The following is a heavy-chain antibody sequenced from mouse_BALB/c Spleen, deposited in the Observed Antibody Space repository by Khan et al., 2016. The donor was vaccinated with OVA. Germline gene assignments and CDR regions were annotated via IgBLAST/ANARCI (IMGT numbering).Heavy chain of an antibody. CDR3: ARHGKRLLRYYFDY. Sequence: QMQLEESGAELVKPGASVKLSCKASGYTFTEYIIHWVKQRSGQGLEWIGWFNSGSGSIKYNEQFKDKATLTADKSSTTVHMELSRSTSEDSAVYFCARHGKRLLRYYFDYWGQGTTLPVSS. D-gene: IGHD1-1*01. CDR1: GYTFTEYI. J-gene: IGHJ2*01. CDR2: FNSGSGSI. V-gene: IGHV1-62-2*01.